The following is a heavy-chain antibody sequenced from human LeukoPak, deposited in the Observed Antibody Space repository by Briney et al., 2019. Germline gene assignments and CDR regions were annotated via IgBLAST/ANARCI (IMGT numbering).Heavy chain of an antibody. CDR2: ISYDGSNK. V-gene: IGHV3-30*04. CDR3: ARAYGDYGYYYYMDV. Sequence: GGSLRLSCVASGFTFSSYAMHWVRQAPGKGLEWVAVISYDGSNKYYADSVKGRFTISRDNSKNTLYLQMNSLRAEDTAVYYCARAYGDYGYYYYMDVWGKGTTVTVSS. J-gene: IGHJ6*03. D-gene: IGHD4-17*01. CDR1: GFTFSSYA.